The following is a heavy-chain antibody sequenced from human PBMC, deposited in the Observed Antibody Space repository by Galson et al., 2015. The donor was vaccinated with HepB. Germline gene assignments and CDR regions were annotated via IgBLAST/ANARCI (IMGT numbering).Heavy chain of an antibody. CDR1: GFTFDTFT. V-gene: IGHV3-30-3*01. CDR3: ARDHAGLYDNSGSYFDA. D-gene: IGHD3-22*01. CDR2: ISDNGGST. J-gene: IGHJ4*02. Sequence: SLRLSCAASGFTFDTFTLHWVRQSPGKGLEWVAVISDNGGSTFYAESVQGRFIISRDNSKNTVYQQMRSLRVGDTAVYYCARDHAGLYDNSGSYFDAWGQGTLVTVSS.